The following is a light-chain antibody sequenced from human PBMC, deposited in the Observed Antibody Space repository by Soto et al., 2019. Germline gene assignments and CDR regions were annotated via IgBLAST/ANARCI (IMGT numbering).Light chain of an antibody. CDR2: EVS. J-gene: IGLJ1*01. CDR1: SSDVGGYNY. Sequence: QSALTQPPSASGSPGQSVTISCTGTSSDVGGYNYVSWYQQHPGKAPTLMIYEVSKRPSGVPDRFSGSKSGNTASLTVSGLQDEDEADYYCSSYAGSLYVFGTGTKLTVL. V-gene: IGLV2-8*01. CDR3: SSYAGSLYV.